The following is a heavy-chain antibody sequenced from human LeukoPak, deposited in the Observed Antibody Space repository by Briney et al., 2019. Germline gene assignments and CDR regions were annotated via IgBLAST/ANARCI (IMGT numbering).Heavy chain of an antibody. CDR2: FYNSGRS. Sequence: SETLSLTCTVSDDSISDHYRGWIRQPPGKGLEWIGYFYNSGRSTYNPSLKSRVTISADTSKNHFSLKLNSVTTADTAVYYCTRGAGWLIDYWGQGILVTVSS. V-gene: IGHV4-59*11. CDR3: TRGAGWLIDY. J-gene: IGHJ4*02. D-gene: IGHD3-16*01. CDR1: DDSISDHY.